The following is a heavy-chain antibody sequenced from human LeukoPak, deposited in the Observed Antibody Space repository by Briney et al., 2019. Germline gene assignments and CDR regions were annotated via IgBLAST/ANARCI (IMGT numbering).Heavy chain of an antibody. V-gene: IGHV4-39*07. CDR1: VGSISSSSYY. J-gene: IGHJ4*02. D-gene: IGHD3-22*01. Sequence: PSETLSLTCTVSVGSISSSSYYWGWIRQPPGKGLEWIGSIYYSGSTYYNPSLKSRVTISVDTSKNQFSLKLSSVTAADTAVYYCARDRLPYYYDSSGSYDYWGQGTLVTVSS. CDR2: IYYSGST. CDR3: ARDRLPYYYDSSGSYDY.